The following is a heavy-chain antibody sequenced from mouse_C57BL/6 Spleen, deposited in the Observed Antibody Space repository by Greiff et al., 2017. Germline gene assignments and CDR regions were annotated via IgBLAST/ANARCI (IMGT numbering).Heavy chain of an antibody. CDR3: ARHGGGYYPYWYFDV. V-gene: IGHV5-6*01. J-gene: IGHJ1*03. Sequence: EVKLVESGGDLVKPGGSLKLSCAASGFTFSSYGMSWVRQTPDKRLEWVATISSGGSYTYYPDSVKGRFTISRDNAKNTLYLQMSSLKSEDTAMYYGARHGGGYYPYWYFDVWGTGTTVTVSS. CDR2: ISSGGSYT. CDR1: GFTFSSYG. D-gene: IGHD2-3*01.